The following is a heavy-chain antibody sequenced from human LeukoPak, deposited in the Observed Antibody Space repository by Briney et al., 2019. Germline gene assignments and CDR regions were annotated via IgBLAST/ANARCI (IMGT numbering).Heavy chain of an antibody. D-gene: IGHD1-26*01. V-gene: IGHV3-30*18. CDR3: AKPSGSQGY. J-gene: IGHJ4*02. CDR1: GFTFSSCW. Sequence: GGSLRLSCAASGFTFSSCWMSWVRQAPGKGLEWVAVISYDGSNKYNADSVKGRFTISRDNSKNTLYLQMNSLRAEDTAVYYCAKPSGSQGYWGQGTLVTVSS. CDR2: ISYDGSNK.